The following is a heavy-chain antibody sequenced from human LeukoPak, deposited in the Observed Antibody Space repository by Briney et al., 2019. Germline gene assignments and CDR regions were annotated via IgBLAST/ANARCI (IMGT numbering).Heavy chain of an antibody. CDR1: GGSISSSSYY. CDR3: ARQGSGNYLSPVNY. CDR2: IYYSGST. D-gene: IGHD1-26*01. J-gene: IGHJ4*02. V-gene: IGHV4-39*01. Sequence: SETLSLTCTVSGGSISSSSYYWGGIRQPPGKGLEWIGTIYYSGSTYYNPSLKSRVTISVDTSKNQFSLKLSSVTAADTAVYYCARQGSGNYLSPVNYWGQGTLVTVSP.